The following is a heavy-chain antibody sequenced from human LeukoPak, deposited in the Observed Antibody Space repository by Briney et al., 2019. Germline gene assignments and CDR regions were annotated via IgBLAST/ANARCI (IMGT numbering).Heavy chain of an antibody. V-gene: IGHV4-38-2*02. CDR3: ARVSSAAVKYQFGY. J-gene: IGHJ4*02. D-gene: IGHD2-2*01. CDR2: IYHSGST. CDR1: GYSISSGYY. Sequence: SETLSLTCTVSGYSISSGYYWGWIRQPPGKRVEWTGSIYHSGSTYYNPSLKSGVTISVDTSKNQFSLKLSSVTAADTAVYYCARVSSAAVKYQFGYWGQGTLVTVSS.